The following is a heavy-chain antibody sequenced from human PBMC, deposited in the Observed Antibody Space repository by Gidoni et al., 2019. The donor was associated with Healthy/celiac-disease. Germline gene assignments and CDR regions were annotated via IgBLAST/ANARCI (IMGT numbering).Heavy chain of an antibody. CDR2: IYYSGST. V-gene: IGHV4-39*01. Sequence: QLQLQESGPGLVKPSETLSLTCTVSGCSISNSSYYWGWIRQPPGKGLEWIGSIYYSGSTYYNPSLKSRVTISVDTSKNQFSLKLSSVTAADTAVYYCASNDFWSGYYYYFDYWGQGTLVTVSS. CDR1: GCSISNSSYY. CDR3: ASNDFWSGYYYYFDY. D-gene: IGHD3-3*01. J-gene: IGHJ4*02.